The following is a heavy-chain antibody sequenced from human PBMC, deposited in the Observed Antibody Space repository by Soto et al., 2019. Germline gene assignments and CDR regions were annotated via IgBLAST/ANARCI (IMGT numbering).Heavy chain of an antibody. Sequence: SDTLSLTCTVPGVSITSSSHYWARIRQPPGTGLEWIRSIYYSGSTYYNPSLKSRVTISVDTPKNQFSLKLSSVTAADTAVYYRARQTDFWTGTGDYYFDYWGQGTLVTVSS. CDR3: ARQTDFWTGTGDYYFDY. V-gene: IGHV4-39*01. D-gene: IGHD3-3*01. J-gene: IGHJ4*02. CDR1: GVSITSSSHY. CDR2: IYYSGST.